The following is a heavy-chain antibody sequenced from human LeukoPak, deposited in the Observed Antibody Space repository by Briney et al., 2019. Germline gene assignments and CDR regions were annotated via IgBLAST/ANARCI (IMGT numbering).Heavy chain of an antibody. V-gene: IGHV4-39*01. J-gene: IGHJ6*03. CDR3: VRGAYYYYYMDV. Sequence: SETLSLTCTVSGGSISSSSYYWGWIRQPPGKGLEWIGSIYYSGSTYYNPSLKSRVTISVDTSKNQFSLKLSSVTAADTAVYYSVRGAYYYYYMDVWGKGTTVTISS. D-gene: IGHD3-10*01. CDR2: IYYSGST. CDR1: GGSISSSSYY.